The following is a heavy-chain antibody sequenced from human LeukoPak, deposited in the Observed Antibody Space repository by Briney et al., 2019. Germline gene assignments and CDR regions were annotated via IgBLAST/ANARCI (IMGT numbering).Heavy chain of an antibody. CDR3: ARDHYVSAFDY. D-gene: IGHD3-16*01. CDR2: INSDGSSI. Sequence: PGGSLRLSCTASGFTFSSHWMHWVRQAPGKGLVWVSRINSDGSSISYADSVKGRFTISRDNSKNSLYLQMNSLRAEDTAVYYCARDHYVSAFDYWGQGTLVTVSS. CDR1: GFTFSSHW. J-gene: IGHJ4*02. V-gene: IGHV3-74*01.